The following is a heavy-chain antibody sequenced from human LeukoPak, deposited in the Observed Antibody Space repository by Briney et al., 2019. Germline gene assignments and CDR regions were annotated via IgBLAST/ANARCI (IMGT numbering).Heavy chain of an antibody. CDR2: IWYDGSNK. CDR1: GFTFSTYA. Sequence: GGSLRLSCSASGFTFSTYAMHWVRQAPGKGLEWVAVIWYDGSNKYYADSVKGRFTISRDNSKNTLYLQMNSLRAEDTAVYYCARDIGGCYDYWGQGTLVTVSS. V-gene: IGHV3-33*08. J-gene: IGHJ4*02. CDR3: ARDIGGCYDY. D-gene: IGHD2-15*01.